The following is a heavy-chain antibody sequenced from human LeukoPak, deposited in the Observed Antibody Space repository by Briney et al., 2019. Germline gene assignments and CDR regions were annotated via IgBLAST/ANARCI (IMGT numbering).Heavy chain of an antibody. CDR2: ISAYNGNT. J-gene: IGHJ4*02. CDR1: GYTFTSYG. V-gene: IGHV1-18*01. D-gene: IGHD1-26*01. CDR3: ARSPLSAGATTLYSDY. Sequence: ASVKVSCKASGYTFTSYGISWVRQAPGQGLEWMGWISAYNGNTNYAQKLQGRVTMTTDTSTSTAYMELRSLRSDDTAVYYCARSPLSAGATTLYSDYWGQGTLVTVSS.